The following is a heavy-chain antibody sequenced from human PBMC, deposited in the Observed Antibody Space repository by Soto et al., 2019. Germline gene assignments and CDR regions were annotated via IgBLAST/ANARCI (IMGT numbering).Heavy chain of an antibody. CDR1: GGSISNYY. J-gene: IGHJ4*02. D-gene: IGHD2-15*01. CDR2: IYYSGSP. CDR3: ARAGPATLSAY. Sequence: QVQLQESGPGLVKASETLSLTCTVSGGSISNYYCSWTRQPPGKGLEWIGYIYYSGSPNYNPSLKSRVTMSVDTTKNQFSLKLRSVTAADTAVYCCARAGPATLSAYWGQGTLVTVSS. V-gene: IGHV4-59*01.